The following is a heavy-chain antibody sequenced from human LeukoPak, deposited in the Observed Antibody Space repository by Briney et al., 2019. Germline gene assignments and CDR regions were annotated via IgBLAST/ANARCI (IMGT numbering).Heavy chain of an antibody. J-gene: IGHJ4*02. CDR3: ARDFPSAGTTRY. CDR2: ISSSGSTI. D-gene: IGHD1-1*01. V-gene: IGHV3-48*03. CDR1: GFTFSSYE. Sequence: GGSLRLSCAASGFTFSSYEMNWIRQAPGKGLEWVSYISSSGSTIYYADSVKGRFTISRDNAKNSLYLQMNSLRAEDTAVYYCARDFPSAGTTRYWGQGTLVTVSS.